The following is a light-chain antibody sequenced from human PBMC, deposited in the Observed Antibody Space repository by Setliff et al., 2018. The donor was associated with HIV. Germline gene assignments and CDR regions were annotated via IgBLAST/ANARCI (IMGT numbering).Light chain of an antibody. CDR2: DVT. J-gene: IGLJ1*01. CDR3: SSYTASSTLYV. Sequence: QSVLAQPACVSGSPGQSITISCTGSASDVGGYNYVSWYQQQRGKAPKLIIYDVTHRPSGVSHRFSASKSGNTASLTISGLQAEDEADYFCSSYTASSTLYVFGTGTKVTVL. V-gene: IGLV2-14*03. CDR1: ASDVGGYNY.